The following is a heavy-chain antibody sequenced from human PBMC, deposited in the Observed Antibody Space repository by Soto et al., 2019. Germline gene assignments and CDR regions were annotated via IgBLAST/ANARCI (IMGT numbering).Heavy chain of an antibody. D-gene: IGHD3-16*02. CDR2: ISGSGGST. V-gene: IGHV3-23*01. CDR1: GFTFSSYA. CDR3: ARGWADYVWGSYRLHGAFDI. Sequence: GGSLRLSCAASGFTFSSYAMSWVRQAPGKGLKWVSTISGSGGSTDYADPVKGRFYISRDNSKNTVSLHMNSLRAEDTAVYYCARGWADYVWGSYRLHGAFDIWGQGTMVTVSS. J-gene: IGHJ3*02.